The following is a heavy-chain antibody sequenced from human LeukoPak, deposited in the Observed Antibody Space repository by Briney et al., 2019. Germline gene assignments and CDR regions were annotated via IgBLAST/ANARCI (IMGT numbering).Heavy chain of an antibody. CDR3: ARATDYYGSSGYYY. CDR1: GYTFTSYA. V-gene: IGHV1-3*01. D-gene: IGHD3-22*01. Sequence: ASVKVSCKASGYTFTSYAMHWVRQAPGQRLEWMGWINAGNGNTKYSQKFQGRVTITRDASASTAYMELSSLRSEDTAVYYCARATDYYGSSGYYYWGQGTLVTVSS. CDR2: INAGNGNT. J-gene: IGHJ4*02.